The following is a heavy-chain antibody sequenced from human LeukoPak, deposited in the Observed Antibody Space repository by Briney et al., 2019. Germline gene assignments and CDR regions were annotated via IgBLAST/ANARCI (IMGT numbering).Heavy chain of an antibody. J-gene: IGHJ4*02. D-gene: IGHD3-10*01. CDR2: IRSKANSYAT. V-gene: IGHV3-73*01. CDR1: GFTFSGSA. Sequence: GGSLRLSCAASGFTFSGSAMHWVRQTSGKGLEWVGRIRSKANSYATAYAASVKGRFTISRDDSKNTAYLQMNSLKSEDTAVYYCARHAASGGSGVDYWGQGTLVTVSS. CDR3: ARHAASGGSGVDY.